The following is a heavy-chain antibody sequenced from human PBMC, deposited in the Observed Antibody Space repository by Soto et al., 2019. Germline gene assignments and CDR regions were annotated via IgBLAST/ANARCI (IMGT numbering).Heavy chain of an antibody. CDR3: ARLAQYCSSTSCYEYGMDV. Sequence: SETLSLTCTVSSASLSSGGYYWSWIRQHPGKGLECIGYIYYSGSTSYNPSLKSRVSISVDTSKNQFSLKLSSVTAADTAVYYCARLAQYCSSTSCYEYGMDVWGQGTTVTVSS. V-gene: IGHV4-31*03. CDR2: IYYSGST. J-gene: IGHJ6*02. D-gene: IGHD2-2*01. CDR1: SASLSSGGYY.